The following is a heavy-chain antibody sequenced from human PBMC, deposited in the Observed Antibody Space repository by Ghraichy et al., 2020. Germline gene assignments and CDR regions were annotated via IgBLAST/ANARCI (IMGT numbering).Heavy chain of an antibody. CDR3: ARHTLEMATIGLGFDY. J-gene: IGHJ4*02. D-gene: IGHD5-24*01. V-gene: IGHV4-39*01. CDR1: GGSISSSSYY. CDR2: IYYSGST. Sequence: ETLSLTCTVSGGSISSSSYYWGWIRQPPGKGLEWIGSIYYSGSTYYNPSLKSRVTISVDTSKNQFSLKLSSVTAADTAVYYCARHTLEMATIGLGFDYWGQGTLVTVSS.